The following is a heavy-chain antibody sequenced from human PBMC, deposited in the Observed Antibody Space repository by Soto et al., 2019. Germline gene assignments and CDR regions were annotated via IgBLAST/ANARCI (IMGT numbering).Heavy chain of an antibody. CDR3: VRQRGNYFDF. Sequence: LSLTCSVSGDSINSRYWSWIRQPPGKGLEWIGYIDYVGSTNYAPSLQSRVTMSVDTSKNQVSLKLRYATAADTAVYYCVRQRGNYFDFWGQGTLVTVSS. CDR2: IDYVGST. D-gene: IGHD3-10*01. J-gene: IGHJ4*02. CDR1: GDSINSRY. V-gene: IGHV4-59*11.